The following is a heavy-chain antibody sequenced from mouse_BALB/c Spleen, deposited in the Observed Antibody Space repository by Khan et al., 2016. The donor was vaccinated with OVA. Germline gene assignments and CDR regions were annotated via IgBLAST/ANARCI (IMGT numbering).Heavy chain of an antibody. CDR3: ASGGYWYFDF. CDR2: INTYTEEP. J-gene: IGHJ1*01. Sequence: QIQLVQSGPELKKPGETVKISCKASGYTLTNYGMNWVKQAPGKGLKWMGWINTYTEEPTYADDFKGRFAFSLESSASTAYLLINNLKNEDTATYYCASGGYWYFDFWGAGTTVTVAS. CDR1: GYTLTNYG. D-gene: IGHD1-1*02. V-gene: IGHV9-3-1*01.